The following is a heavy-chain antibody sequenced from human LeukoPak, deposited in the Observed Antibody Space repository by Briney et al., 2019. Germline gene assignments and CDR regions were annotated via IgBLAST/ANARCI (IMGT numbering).Heavy chain of an antibody. D-gene: IGHD3-10*01. J-gene: IGHJ5*02. Sequence: PSETLSLTCTVSGGSISSYYWSWIRQPPGKGLEWIGYIYYSGSTNYNPSLKSRVTISVDTSKNQFSLKLSSMTAADTAVYYCARGSRRFDPWGQGTLVTVSS. CDR2: IYYSGST. CDR3: ARGSRRFDP. V-gene: IGHV4-59*12. CDR1: GGSISSYY.